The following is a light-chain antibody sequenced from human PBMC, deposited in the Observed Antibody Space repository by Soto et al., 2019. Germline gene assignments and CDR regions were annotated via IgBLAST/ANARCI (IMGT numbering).Light chain of an antibody. CDR1: QGISSY. V-gene: IGKV1-9*01. J-gene: IGKJ1*01. CDR2: AAS. Sequence: DIQLTQSPSFLSASVGDRVTITCRASQGISSYLAWYQQKPGKAPKLLNYAASTLQSGVPSRFSGSGSGTEFTITISSLQPEDFATYSCQQLNSYPWTFGQGTKVEIK. CDR3: QQLNSYPWT.